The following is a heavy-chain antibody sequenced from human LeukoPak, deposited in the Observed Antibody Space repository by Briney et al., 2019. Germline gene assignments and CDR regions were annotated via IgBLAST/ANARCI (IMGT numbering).Heavy chain of an antibody. J-gene: IGHJ4*02. CDR2: ISGDGGHT. V-gene: IGHV3-43*02. D-gene: IGHD5-24*01. CDR1: GFTFDDYA. Sequence: GGSLRLSCAASGFTFDDYAIHWVRHAPGKGLEWVSLISGDGGHTYYADSLKGRFTISRDNSKNTLHLQMNSLRVEDTAVYYCARDHGGDGYSPFDYWGQGTQVTVSS. CDR3: ARDHGGDGYSPFDY.